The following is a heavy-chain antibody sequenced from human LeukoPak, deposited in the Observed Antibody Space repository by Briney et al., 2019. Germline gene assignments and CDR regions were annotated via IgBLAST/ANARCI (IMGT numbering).Heavy chain of an antibody. Sequence: SETLSLTCTVSGGSISSSNYYWGWIRQPPGKGPEWIGSIYYSGSTYYNPSLKSRVTISVDTSKNQFSLILSSVTAADTAVYYCTRLNWVSPFDYWGQGTLVTVSS. CDR2: IYYSGST. V-gene: IGHV4-39*07. CDR3: TRLNWVSPFDY. J-gene: IGHJ4*02. CDR1: GGSISSSNYY. D-gene: IGHD7-27*01.